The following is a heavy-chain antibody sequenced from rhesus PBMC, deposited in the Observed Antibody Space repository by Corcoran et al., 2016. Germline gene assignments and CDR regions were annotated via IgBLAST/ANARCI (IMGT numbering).Heavy chain of an antibody. D-gene: IGHD6-25*01. CDR3: ARGSGSWNPDAFDF. J-gene: IGHJ3*01. CDR2: VDPEDGEA. CDR1: GYTFTDHY. V-gene: IGHV1-111*02. Sequence: EVQLVQSGAEVKKPGASVKISCKASGYTFTDHYLHWVRQAPGKGFEGIGGVDPEDGEADYAKKFQDRVTITADMSTDTAYMELSSLRSEDTAVYSCARGSGSWNPDAFDFWGQGLRVTVSS.